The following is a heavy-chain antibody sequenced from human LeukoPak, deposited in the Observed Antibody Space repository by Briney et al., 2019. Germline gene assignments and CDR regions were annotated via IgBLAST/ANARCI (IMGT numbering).Heavy chain of an antibody. CDR1: GYTLTELS. V-gene: IGHV1-24*01. J-gene: IGHJ4*02. CDR2: FDHEDGET. CDR3: ATLRDGGYDRSLDY. Sequence: ASVKVSCKVSGYTLTELSMHWVRQAPGKGLEWMGGFDHEDGETIYAQKFQGRVTMTEDTSTDTAYMELSSLRSEDTAVYYCATLRDGGYDRSLDYWGQGTLVTVSS. D-gene: IGHD5-12*01.